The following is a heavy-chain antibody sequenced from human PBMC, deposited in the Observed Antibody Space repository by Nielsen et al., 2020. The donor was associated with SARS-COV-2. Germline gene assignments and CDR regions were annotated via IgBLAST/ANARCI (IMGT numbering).Heavy chain of an antibody. CDR3: AKLGMGYCSGGSCERAFDI. D-gene: IGHD2-15*01. CDR2: IYHSGST. J-gene: IGHJ3*02. Sequence: WIRQPPGKGLEWIGEIYHSGSTNYNPSLKSRVTISVDKSKNQFSLKLSSVTAADTAVYYCAKLGMGYCSGGSCERAFDIWGQGTMVTVSS. V-gene: IGHV4-4*02.